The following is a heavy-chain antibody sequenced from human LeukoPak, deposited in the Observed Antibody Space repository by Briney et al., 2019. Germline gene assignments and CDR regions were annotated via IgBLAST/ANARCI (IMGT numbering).Heavy chain of an antibody. J-gene: IGHJ5*02. CDR2: IYYSGST. CDR1: GGSISSYY. CDR3: ARVRWSSGGDP. D-gene: IGHD3-10*01. V-gene: IGHV4-59*08. Sequence: SETLSLTCTVSGGSISSYYWSWIRQPPGKGLEWIGYIYYSGSTNYNPSLKSRVTISVDTSKNQFSLKLSSVTAADTAVYYCARVRWSSGGDPWGQGTLVTVSS.